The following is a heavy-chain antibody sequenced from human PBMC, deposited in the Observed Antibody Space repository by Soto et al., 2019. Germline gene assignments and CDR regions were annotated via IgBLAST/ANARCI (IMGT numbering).Heavy chain of an antibody. Sequence: GGSLRLSCAASGISVGTNYLTWVRQAPGKGLEWVSFIYSDGTTYYADSVKGRFTISRDTSNNTLYLQMNSLRAEDTAVYYCARGASSFDNWGQGTLVTGSS. J-gene: IGHJ4*02. V-gene: IGHV3-53*01. CDR1: GISVGTNY. CDR2: IYSDGTT. CDR3: ARGASSFDN.